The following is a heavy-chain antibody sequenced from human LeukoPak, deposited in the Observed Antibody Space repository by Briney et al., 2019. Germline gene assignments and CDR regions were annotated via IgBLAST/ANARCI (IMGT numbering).Heavy chain of an antibody. CDR2: INPSGGST. CDR1: GGTFSSYG. V-gene: IGHV1-46*01. J-gene: IGHJ6*02. CDR3: ARVADVYGMDV. Sequence: ASVKVSCKASGGTFSSYGISWVRQAPGQGLEWMGIINPSGGSTSYAQKFQGRVTMTRDTSTSTVYMELSSLRSEDTAVYYCARVADVYGMDVWGQGTTVTVSS.